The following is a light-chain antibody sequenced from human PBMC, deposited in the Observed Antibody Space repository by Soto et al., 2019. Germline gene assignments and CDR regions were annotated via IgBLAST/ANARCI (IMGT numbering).Light chain of an antibody. CDR1: QSISSW. CDR3: QQYNSYST. Sequence: DIQMTQSPSTLLASEGDRVTITCRASQSISSWLAWYQQKPGKAPKLLIYDASSLESGVPSRFSSSGSGTEFTLTISSLQPDDFATYHCQQYNSYSTFGQGTKLEIK. CDR2: DAS. V-gene: IGKV1-5*01. J-gene: IGKJ2*01.